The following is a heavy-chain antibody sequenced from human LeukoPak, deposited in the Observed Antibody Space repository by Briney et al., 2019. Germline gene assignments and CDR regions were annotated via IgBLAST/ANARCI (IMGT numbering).Heavy chain of an antibody. CDR3: AREGGSGWYSGWFDP. CDR2: INQDGSEK. J-gene: IGHJ5*02. D-gene: IGHD6-19*01. V-gene: IGHV3-7*03. Sequence: GGSLRLSCAPSAFIFSHYWMSWVRQAPGKGLEWVANINQDGSEKRYVDSAKGRFTISRDNAENLLYLQMNNLRAEDTAVYYCAREGGSGWYSGWFDPWGQGTLVTVSS. CDR1: AFIFSHYW.